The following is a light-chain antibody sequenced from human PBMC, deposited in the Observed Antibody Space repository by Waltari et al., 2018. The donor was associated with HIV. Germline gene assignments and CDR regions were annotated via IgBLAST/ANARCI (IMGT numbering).Light chain of an antibody. J-gene: IGKJ4*01. V-gene: IGKV1-27*01. CDR2: GAT. Sequence: DIEMTQSPSSLSASLGDRVTITCPASQGIRQYLAWYQLRPGERPNVLVYGATVLQPGVPSRFSASGSGTEFSLTISNLRPEDVGSYYCQTYNGAPFAFGGGTKVEVK. CDR3: QTYNGAPFA. CDR1: QGIRQY.